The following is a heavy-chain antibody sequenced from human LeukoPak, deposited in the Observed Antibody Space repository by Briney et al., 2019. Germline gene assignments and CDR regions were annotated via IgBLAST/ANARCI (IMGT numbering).Heavy chain of an antibody. CDR3: ARPAYYYDSSGSLDY. J-gene: IGHJ4*02. CDR2: INPNSGGT. Sequence: ASVKVSRTASGYTFTGYYMHWVRQTPRQGLEWMGWINPNSGGTNYAQKFRGRVTMTRDTSISTAYMELSRLRSDDTAVYYCARPAYYYDSSGSLDYWGQGTLVTVSS. CDR1: GYTFTGYY. D-gene: IGHD3-22*01. V-gene: IGHV1-2*02.